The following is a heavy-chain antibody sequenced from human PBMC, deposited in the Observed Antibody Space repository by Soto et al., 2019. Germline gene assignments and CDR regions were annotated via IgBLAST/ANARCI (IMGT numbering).Heavy chain of an antibody. Sequence: GGSLRLSCAASGFTFSSYSMNWVRQAPGKGLEWVSSISSSSSYIYYADSVKGRFTISRDNAKNSLCLQMNSLRAEDTAVYYCARGPLSCSSTSCYTSHFDYWGQGTLVTVSS. CDR3: ARGPLSCSSTSCYTSHFDY. V-gene: IGHV3-21*01. CDR1: GFTFSSYS. J-gene: IGHJ4*02. CDR2: ISSSSSYI. D-gene: IGHD2-2*02.